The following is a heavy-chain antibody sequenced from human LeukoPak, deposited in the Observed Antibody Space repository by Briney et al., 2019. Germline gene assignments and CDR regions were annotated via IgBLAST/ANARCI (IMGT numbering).Heavy chain of an antibody. D-gene: IGHD3-16*01. CDR1: GFTFSSYG. V-gene: IGHV3-30*18. Sequence: PGGSLRLSCAASGFTFSSYGMHWVRQAPGKGLEWVAVISYDGSNKYYADSVKGRFTISRDNSKNTLYLQMNSLRAEDTAVYYCAKDRWGGPEGPLLDYWGQGTLVTVSS. CDR2: ISYDGSNK. CDR3: AKDRWGGPEGPLLDY. J-gene: IGHJ4*02.